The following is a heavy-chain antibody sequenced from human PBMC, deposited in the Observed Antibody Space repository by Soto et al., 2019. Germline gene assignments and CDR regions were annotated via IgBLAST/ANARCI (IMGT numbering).Heavy chain of an antibody. D-gene: IGHD5-18*01. CDR3: AKVRGYSYSPGY. CDR2: ISGSGGST. Sequence: GGSLRLSCAASGFTFSSYAMSWVRQAPGKGLEWVSAISGSGGSTYYADSVKGPFTISRDNSKNTLYLQMNSLRAEDTAVYYCAKVRGYSYSPGYWGQGTLVTVSS. V-gene: IGHV3-23*01. J-gene: IGHJ4*02. CDR1: GFTFSSYA.